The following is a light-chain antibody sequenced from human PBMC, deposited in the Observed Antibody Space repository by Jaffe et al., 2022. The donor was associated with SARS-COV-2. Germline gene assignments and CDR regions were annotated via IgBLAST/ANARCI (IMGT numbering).Light chain of an antibody. J-gene: IGLJ3*02. CDR2: TNN. Sequence: QSVLTQPPSASGTPGQRVTISCSGSSSNIGSNTVNWYQQLPGTAPKLLIYTNNQRPSGVPDRFSGSKSGTSASLAISGLQSEDEADYYCAAWDDDGLNGWVFGGGTKLTVL. V-gene: IGLV1-44*01. CDR1: SSNIGSNT. CDR3: AAWDDDGLNGWV.